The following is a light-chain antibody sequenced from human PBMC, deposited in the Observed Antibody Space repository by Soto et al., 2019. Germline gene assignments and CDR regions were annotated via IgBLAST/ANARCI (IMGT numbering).Light chain of an antibody. V-gene: IGKV3-11*01. Sequence: EVVLTQSPATLSLSPWERATLSCRTSQSVSSHLAWYQQTNGQAPRLLLYDASNRDTGIPARFSGTRSGTDFTLTLSRLEPEDFEVYYCQQRSNSPPTFGQGTRLEIK. CDR1: QSVSSH. J-gene: IGKJ5*01. CDR3: QQRSNSPPT. CDR2: DAS.